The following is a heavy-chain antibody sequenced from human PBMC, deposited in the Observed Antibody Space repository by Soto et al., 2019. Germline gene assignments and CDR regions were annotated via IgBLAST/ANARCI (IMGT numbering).Heavy chain of an antibody. CDR3: AKDRGGFSGGWEYFDY. D-gene: IGHD6-19*01. J-gene: IGHJ4*02. Sequence: EVHRLESGGGLVQPGGSLRLCCAASGFTFAGYSTMSWVRQAPGKGLEWVSSISGSGGSTYYADSVKGRFTISRDNSKLSLYLQMNALRAEDTAFYYCAKDRGGFSGGWEYFDYWGQVAMVTVFS. CDR2: ISGSGGST. V-gene: IGHV3-23*01. CDR1: GFTFAGYST.